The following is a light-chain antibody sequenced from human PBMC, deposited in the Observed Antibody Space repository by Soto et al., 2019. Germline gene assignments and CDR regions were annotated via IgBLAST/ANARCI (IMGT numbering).Light chain of an antibody. CDR2: DAS. CDR1: QSVSSN. CDR3: QQYGSSLGVT. Sequence: EIVMTQSPATLSVSPGESATLSFRASQSVSSNLAWHQQKPGQAPRILMYDASTRATGISARFSGSGSGTEFTLTISRLEPEDFAVYYCQQYGSSLGVTFGGGTKVDIK. J-gene: IGKJ4*01. V-gene: IGKV3-15*01.